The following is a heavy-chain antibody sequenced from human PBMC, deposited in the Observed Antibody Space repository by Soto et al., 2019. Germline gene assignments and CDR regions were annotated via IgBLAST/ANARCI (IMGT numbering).Heavy chain of an antibody. CDR3: AKNGQPPYYYYGLDV. D-gene: IGHD2-8*01. CDR2: ISGYNGDT. Sequence: QGHLVQSGAEVRKPGASVKVSCKASGYTFTRHGISWVLQAPGQGLEWMGWISGYNGDTNYAQNLQGRVTMTIDTSTTTAYMELRTLTSDDTAVYYCAKNGQPPYYYYGLDVWGQGTTVTVSS. V-gene: IGHV1-18*01. J-gene: IGHJ6*02. CDR1: GYTFTRHG.